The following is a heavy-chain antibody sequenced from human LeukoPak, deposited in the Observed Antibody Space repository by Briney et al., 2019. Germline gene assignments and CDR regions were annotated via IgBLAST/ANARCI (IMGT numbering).Heavy chain of an antibody. V-gene: IGHV3-73*01. CDR2: IRSTANGYAT. CDR1: GFTFSGSA. D-gene: IGHD4-17*01. CDR3: AKPRTPMTSFFDY. Sequence: GRSLRLSCAASGFTFSGSALHWVRQASGKGLEWVGRIRSTANGYATAYAASVKGRFTISRDDSKNTLYLQMNSLRPEDTAVYYCAKPRTPMTSFFDYWGQGTLVTVSS. J-gene: IGHJ4*02.